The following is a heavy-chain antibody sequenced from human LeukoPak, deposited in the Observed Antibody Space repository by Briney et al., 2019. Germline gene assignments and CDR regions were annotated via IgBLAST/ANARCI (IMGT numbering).Heavy chain of an antibody. V-gene: IGHV4-61*02. D-gene: IGHD3-3*01. J-gene: IGHJ4*02. CDR2: IYTSGST. CDR3: ARSTEWLSIVPFDY. Sequence: SQSLSLTCTVSGGSISSGSYYWSWIRQPAGKGLEWIGRIYTSGSTNYNPSLKSRVTISVDTSKNQFSLKLSSVTAADTAVYYCARSTEWLSIVPFDYWGQGTLATVSS. CDR1: GGSISSGSYY.